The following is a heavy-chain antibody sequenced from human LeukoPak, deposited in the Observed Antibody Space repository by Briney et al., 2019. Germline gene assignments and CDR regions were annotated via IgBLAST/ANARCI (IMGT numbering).Heavy chain of an antibody. CDR1: GGSISSGGYY. CDR3: ARALRGVAAAGTPNWFDP. V-gene: IGHV4-31*03. CDR2: IYYGGST. D-gene: IGHD6-13*01. J-gene: IGHJ5*02. Sequence: PSQTLSLTCTVSGGSISSGGYYWSWIRQHPGKGLEWIGYIYYGGSTYYNPSLKSRVTISVDTSKNQFSLKLSSVTAADTAVYYCARALRGVAAAGTPNWFDPWGQGTLVTVSS.